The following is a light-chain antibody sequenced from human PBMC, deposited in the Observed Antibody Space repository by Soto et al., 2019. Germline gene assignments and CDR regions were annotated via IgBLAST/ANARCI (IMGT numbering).Light chain of an antibody. CDR2: GAS. CDR3: QQYEAVVT. Sequence: EIVLTQSPGTLSLSPGERATLSCRASQSLTNNYFAWYQQKPGRALRLLIDGASTRATGIPDRFSGSGSGTDFTLTISRPEPDDVAVYYCQQYEAVVTFGQGTKVEI. V-gene: IGKV3-20*01. CDR1: QSLTNNY. J-gene: IGKJ1*01.